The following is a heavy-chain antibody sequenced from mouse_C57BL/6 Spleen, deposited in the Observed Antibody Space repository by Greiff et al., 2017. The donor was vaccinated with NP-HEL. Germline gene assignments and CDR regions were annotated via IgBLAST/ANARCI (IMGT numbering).Heavy chain of an antibody. D-gene: IGHD2-4*01. CDR2: IYPGDGDT. CDR3: ASGNYDYDYAMDY. CDR1: GYAFSSYW. Sequence: VQLQQSGAELVKPGASVKISCKASGYAFSSYWMNWVKQRPGKGLEWIGQIYPGDGDTNYNGKFKGKATLTADKSSSTAYMQLSSLTSEDSAVYFCASGNYDYDYAMDYWGQGTSVTVSS. V-gene: IGHV1-80*01. J-gene: IGHJ4*01.